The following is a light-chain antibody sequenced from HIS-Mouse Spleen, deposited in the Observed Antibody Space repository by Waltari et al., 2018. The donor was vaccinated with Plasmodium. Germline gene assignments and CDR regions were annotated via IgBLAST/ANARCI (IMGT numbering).Light chain of an antibody. CDR1: SSDVGGYNY. CDR2: EVS. CDR3: SSYTSSSTLDV. Sequence: QSALTQPASVSGSPGQSITISCTGTSSDVGGYNYVSVYQQHPGKAPKLMIYEVSNRPSGVSNRFSGSKSGNTASLTISGLQAEDEADYYCSSYTSSSTLDVFGTGTKVTVL. J-gene: IGLJ1*01. V-gene: IGLV2-14*01.